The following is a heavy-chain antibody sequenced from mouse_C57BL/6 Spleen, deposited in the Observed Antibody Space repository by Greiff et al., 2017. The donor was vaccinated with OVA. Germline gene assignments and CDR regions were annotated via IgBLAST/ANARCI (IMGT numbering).Heavy chain of an antibody. V-gene: IGHV5-17*01. J-gene: IGHJ3*01. CDR2: ISSGSSTI. Sequence: EVKLVESGGGLVKPGGSLKLSCAASGFTFSDYGMHWVRQAPEKGLEWVAYISSGSSTIYYADTVKGRFTISRDNAKNTLFLQMTSLRSEDTAMYYCARKDYYGSSYEGFAYWGQGTLVTVSA. D-gene: IGHD1-1*01. CDR3: ARKDYYGSSYEGFAY. CDR1: GFTFSDYG.